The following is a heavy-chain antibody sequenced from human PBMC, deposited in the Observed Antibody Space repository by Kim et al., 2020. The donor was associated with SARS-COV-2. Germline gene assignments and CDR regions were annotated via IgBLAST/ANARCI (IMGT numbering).Heavy chain of an antibody. Sequence: SVKVSCKASGGTFSSYAISWVRQAPGQGLEWMGGIIPIFGTANYAQKFQGRVTITADESTSTAYMELSSLRSEDMAVYYCARQLVPVGFYYYGMDVWGQGTTVTVSS. CDR1: GGTFSSYA. CDR2: IIPIFGTA. J-gene: IGHJ6*02. D-gene: IGHD6-13*01. V-gene: IGHV1-69*13. CDR3: ARQLVPVGFYYYGMDV.